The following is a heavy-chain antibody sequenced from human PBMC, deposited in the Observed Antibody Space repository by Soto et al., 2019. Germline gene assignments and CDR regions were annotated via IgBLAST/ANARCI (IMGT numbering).Heavy chain of an antibody. CDR3: AKFGMATTKRSPPYYIDY. D-gene: IGHD1-1*01. V-gene: IGHV3-23*01. J-gene: IGHJ4*02. CDR1: GFTFSSYA. Sequence: GGSLRLSCAASGFTFSSYAMSWVRQAPGKGLEWVSSISGSGGGTYYADSVKGRFTFSRDNSKNTLYLQMNSLRAEDTAVYYCAKFGMATTKRSPPYYIDYWGKGALVTVSS. CDR2: ISGSGGGT.